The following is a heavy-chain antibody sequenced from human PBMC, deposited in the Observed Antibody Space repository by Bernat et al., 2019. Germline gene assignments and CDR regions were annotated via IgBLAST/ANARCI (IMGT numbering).Heavy chain of an antibody. CDR3: AKDGITFGGVMRSHAFDI. J-gene: IGHJ3*02. Sequence: QVQLVESGGGVVQPGRSLRLSCAASGFTFTSYGFHWVRQAPGKGLEWVALIWYDGSNKYYADSVKGRFTISRDNSKNTLYLQMNSLRAEDTAVYYCAKDGITFGGVMRSHAFDIWGQGTMVTVSS. V-gene: IGHV3-33*06. CDR1: GFTFTSYG. D-gene: IGHD3-16*01. CDR2: IWYDGSNK.